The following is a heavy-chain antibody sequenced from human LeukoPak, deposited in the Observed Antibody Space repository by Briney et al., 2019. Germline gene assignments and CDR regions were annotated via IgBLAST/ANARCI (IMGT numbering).Heavy chain of an antibody. V-gene: IGHV4-34*01. J-gene: IGHJ3*02. CDR3: ARGGSSFAFDI. D-gene: IGHD6-6*01. Sequence: PSETLSLTCAVYGGSFSGYYWSWIRQPPGKGLEWIGSIYYSGSTYYNPSLKSRVTISVDTSKNQFSLKLSSVTAADTAVYYCARGGSSFAFDIWGQGTMVTVSS. CDR2: IYYSGST. CDR1: GGSFSGYY.